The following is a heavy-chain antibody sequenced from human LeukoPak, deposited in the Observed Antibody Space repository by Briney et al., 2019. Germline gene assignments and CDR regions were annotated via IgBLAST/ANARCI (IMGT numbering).Heavy chain of an antibody. V-gene: IGHV3-23*01. J-gene: IGHJ3*02. CDR3: ARDPNGDYVGAFDM. CDR2: IRGGGQSA. Sequence: GGSLRLSCAASGFIVNSYAMSWVRQAPGKGLEWVSSIRGGGQSAFYADSVRGRFTISRDNSKNTLFLQMTSLRAEDTAVYYCARDPNGDYVGAFDMWGPGTMVTVSS. CDR1: GFIVNSYA. D-gene: IGHD4-17*01.